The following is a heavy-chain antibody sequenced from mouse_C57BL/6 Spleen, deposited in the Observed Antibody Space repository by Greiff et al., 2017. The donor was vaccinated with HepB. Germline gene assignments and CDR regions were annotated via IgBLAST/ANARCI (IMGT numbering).Heavy chain of an antibody. CDR1: GYSITSGYD. D-gene: IGHD1-1*01. Sequence: EVKLQESGPGMVKPSQSLSLTCTVTGYSITSGYDWHWIRHFPGNKLEWMGYISYSGSTNYNPSLKSRISITHDTSKNHFFLKLNSVTTEDTATYYCARGEITTVVGRTWFAYWGQGTLVTVSA. V-gene: IGHV3-1*01. CDR3: ARGEITTVVGRTWFAY. J-gene: IGHJ3*01. CDR2: ISYSGST.